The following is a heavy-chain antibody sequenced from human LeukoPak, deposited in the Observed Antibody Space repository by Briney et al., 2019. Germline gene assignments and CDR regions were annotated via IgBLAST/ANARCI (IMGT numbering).Heavy chain of an antibody. CDR2: INPSGGST. Sequence: ASVKVSCKASGYTFTSYYMHWVRRAPGLGLEWMGIINPSGGSTGYAQKFQGRVTMTRDTSTSTVYMELSSLRSEDTAVYYCARGPVIGGHSSSSAWYFDLWGRGTLVTVSS. D-gene: IGHD6-6*01. CDR3: ARGPVIGGHSSSSAWYFDL. CDR1: GYTFTSYY. V-gene: IGHV1-46*01. J-gene: IGHJ2*01.